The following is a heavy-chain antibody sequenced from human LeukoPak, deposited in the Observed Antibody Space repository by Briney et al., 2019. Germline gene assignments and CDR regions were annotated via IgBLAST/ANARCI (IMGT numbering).Heavy chain of an antibody. V-gene: IGHV3-74*01. CDR1: GVTFSSYW. CDR2: SNSDGSST. Sequence: PGGSLRLSCAASGVTFSSYWVHWVRQAPGKGLVLVSRSNSDGSSTRYADSVKGRFTISRDNAKNTLYLQMNSLRAEDTAVYYCARDYGDFYYYYYGMDVWGQGTTVTVSS. J-gene: IGHJ6*02. D-gene: IGHD4-17*01. CDR3: ARDYGDFYYYYYGMDV.